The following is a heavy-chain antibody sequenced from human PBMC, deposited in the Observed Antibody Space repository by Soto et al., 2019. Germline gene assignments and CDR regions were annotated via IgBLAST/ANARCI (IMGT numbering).Heavy chain of an antibody. V-gene: IGHV1-69*01. CDR2: FRPFVEAA. J-gene: IGHJ4*02. CDR1: GDTFTNYA. Sequence: QLRLVQSGAEVRKPGSSVKVSCKAPGDTFTNYAISWLRLVPGQGLEWMGGFRPFVEAADLAQKFRGRLTITADAFTSTAYMELSDLRSEDTAIYYCARGGYSNSWRFDYWGQGALITVS. CDR3: ARGGYSNSWRFDY. D-gene: IGHD2-21*01.